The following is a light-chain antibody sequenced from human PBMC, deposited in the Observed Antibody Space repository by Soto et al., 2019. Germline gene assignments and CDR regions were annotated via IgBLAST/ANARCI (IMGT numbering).Light chain of an antibody. CDR1: NRAVGSYNL. CDR3: SSYTTTSTLV. CDR2: EVR. Sequence: QSALTQPASVSGSPGQSITIACTGTNRAVGSYNLVSWYQQRPGEAPKLIISEVRNRPSGISYRFTGSKSGNTASLTISGLQAEDEADYYCSSYTTTSTLVFGGGTKLTVL. V-gene: IGLV2-14*01. J-gene: IGLJ3*02.